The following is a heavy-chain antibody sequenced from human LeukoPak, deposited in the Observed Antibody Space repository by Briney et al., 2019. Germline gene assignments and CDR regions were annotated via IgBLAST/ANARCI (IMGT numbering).Heavy chain of an antibody. CDR1: GGSISSYY. V-gene: IGHV4-4*09. Sequence: SETLSLTCTASGGSISSYYWSWIRQPPGKGLEWIGYIYTSGSTNYNPSLKSRVTISVDTSKIQFSLKLSSVTAADTAVYYCARQSYGSGSYYKQYYYYYYMDVWGKGTTVTVSS. CDR2: IYTSGST. CDR3: ARQSYGSGSYYKQYYYYYYMDV. D-gene: IGHD3-10*01. J-gene: IGHJ6*03.